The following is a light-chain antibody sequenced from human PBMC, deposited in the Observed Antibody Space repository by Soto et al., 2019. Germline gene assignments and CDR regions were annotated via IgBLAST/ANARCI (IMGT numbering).Light chain of an antibody. Sequence: DIQITECHSTLSASVGDRVTSTCRSSQSISSWLAWYQQKPGKAPKLLIYKASSLESGVPSRFSGSGSGTEFTLTISSLQPDDFATYYCQQYNSYSWTLGQGIKVDIK. J-gene: IGKJ1*01. V-gene: IGKV1-5*03. CDR3: QQYNSYSWT. CDR1: QSISSW. CDR2: KAS.